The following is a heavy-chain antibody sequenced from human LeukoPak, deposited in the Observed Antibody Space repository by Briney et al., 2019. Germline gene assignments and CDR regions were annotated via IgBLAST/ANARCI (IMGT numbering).Heavy chain of an antibody. D-gene: IGHD2-15*01. V-gene: IGHV4-59*12. CDR1: GGSFSSYY. CDR3: ARDEAGYCSGGSCQGDFDY. J-gene: IGHJ4*02. Sequence: NSSETLSLTCTVSGGSFSSYYWSWIRQPPGKGLEWIGYISYSGSTNYNPSLKSRVTISVDTSKNQFSLKLSSVTAADTAVYYCARDEAGYCSGGSCQGDFDYWGQGTLVTVSS. CDR2: ISYSGST.